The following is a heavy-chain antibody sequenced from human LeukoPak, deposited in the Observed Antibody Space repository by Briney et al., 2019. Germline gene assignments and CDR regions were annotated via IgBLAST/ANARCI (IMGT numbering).Heavy chain of an antibody. J-gene: IGHJ3*01. V-gene: IGHV5-51*01. CDR3: GMSGDRVPLQDDVFDV. D-gene: IGHD2-15*01. CDR2: IYPGDSGP. CDR1: GYSFTSYC. Sequence: HGESLKISCKVSGYSFTSYCIGWVRQMPGKGLEWMGIIYPGDSGPTYSPSFQGQVTISVDKSISTAYLQWSSLQASDTAMYYCGMSGDRVPLQDDVFDVWGQGTAVTVSS.